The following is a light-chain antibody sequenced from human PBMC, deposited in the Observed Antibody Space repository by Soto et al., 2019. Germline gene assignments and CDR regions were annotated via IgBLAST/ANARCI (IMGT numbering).Light chain of an antibody. CDR2: SNN. J-gene: IGLJ2*01. CDR1: SSNIGSNY. CDR3: AAWDDSLSGVV. Sequence: QSVLTQPPSASGTPGQRVTISCSGSSSNIGSNYVYWYQQLPGTAPKLLIYSNNQRPSGVPDRFSGSKSGTSASLAISGLRSEDEADYYCAAWDDSLSGVVFGGETKLTVL. V-gene: IGLV1-47*02.